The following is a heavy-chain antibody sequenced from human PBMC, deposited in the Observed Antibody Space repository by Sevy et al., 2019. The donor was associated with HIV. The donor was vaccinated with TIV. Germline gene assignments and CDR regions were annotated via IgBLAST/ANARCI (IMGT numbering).Heavy chain of an antibody. V-gene: IGHV5-51*01. CDR1: GYSFTSYW. CDR2: IYPGDSDT. CDR3: ARHNSGIVGAENDAFDI. J-gene: IGHJ3*02. D-gene: IGHD1-26*01. Sequence: GESLKISCKGSGYSFTSYWIGWVRQMPGKGLEWMGIIYPGDSDTRDSPSFQGQVTISADKSISTAYLQWSSLKASDTAMYYCARHNSGIVGAENDAFDIWGQGTMVTVSS.